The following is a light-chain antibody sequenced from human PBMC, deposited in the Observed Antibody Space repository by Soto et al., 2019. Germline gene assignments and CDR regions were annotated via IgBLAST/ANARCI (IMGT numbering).Light chain of an antibody. CDR1: SSDVAIYNL. CDR3: CSYAGSSTSYVV. J-gene: IGLJ2*01. V-gene: IGLV2-23*01. Sequence: QSALTQPASVSGSPGQSITISCTGTSSDVAIYNLVSWYQQHPGKAPQLIIYEGNKRPSGVSNRFSGSKSGNTASLTISGRQAEDEAGYYCCSYAGSSTSYVVFGGGTKLTVL. CDR2: EGN.